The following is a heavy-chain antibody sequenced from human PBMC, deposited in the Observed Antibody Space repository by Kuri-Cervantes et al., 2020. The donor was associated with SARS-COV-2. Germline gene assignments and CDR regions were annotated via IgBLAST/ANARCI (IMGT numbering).Heavy chain of an antibody. CDR2: IYYSGST. Sequence: SETLSLTCTVSGGSVSSGSYYWSWIRQPPGKGLEWIGYIYYSGSTNYNPSLKSRVTISVDTSKNQFSLKLSSVTAADTAVYYCARGTKKYSNGPYFDYWGQGTLVTVSS. V-gene: IGHV4-61*01. CDR3: ARGTKKYSNGPYFDY. CDR1: GGSVSSGSYY. J-gene: IGHJ4*02. D-gene: IGHD5-18*01.